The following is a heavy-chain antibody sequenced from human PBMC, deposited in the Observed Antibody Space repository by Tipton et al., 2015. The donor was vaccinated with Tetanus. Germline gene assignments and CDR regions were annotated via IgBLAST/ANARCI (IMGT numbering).Heavy chain of an antibody. CDR3: ARAPSRISRAYDY. V-gene: IGHV1-69*01. CDR2: ITPIFGTT. CDR1: GGTFTNYA. J-gene: IGHJ4*02. D-gene: IGHD2-21*01. Sequence: QLVQPGAEMKKPGSSVKVSCKASGGTFTNYALSWVRQAPGQGLEWVGGITPIFGTTNSAPKFQGRVTITADESTNTAYMELSSLRSEDTAVYYCARAPSRISRAYDYWGQGTQITVSS.